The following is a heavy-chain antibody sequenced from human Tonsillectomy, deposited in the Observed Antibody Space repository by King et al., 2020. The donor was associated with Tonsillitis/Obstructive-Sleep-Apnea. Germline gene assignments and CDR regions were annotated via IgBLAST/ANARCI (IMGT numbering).Heavy chain of an antibody. V-gene: IGHV1-2*04. CDR2: INPNSGGT. J-gene: IGHJ6*03. CDR3: AREMVPAAIGESDYYYYYMDV. CDR1: GYTFTGYY. D-gene: IGHD2-2*02. Sequence: GQLVQSGAEVKKPGASVKVSCKASGYTFTGYYMHWVRQAPGQGLEWMGWINPNSGGTNYAQKFQGWVTMTRDTSISTAYMDLSRLRSDDTAVYYCAREMVPAAIGESDYYYYYMDVWGKGTTVTVSS.